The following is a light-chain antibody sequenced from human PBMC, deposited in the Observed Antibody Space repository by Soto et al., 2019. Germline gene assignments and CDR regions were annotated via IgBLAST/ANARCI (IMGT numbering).Light chain of an antibody. CDR1: QDIRKY. CDR3: QQSDDLPYA. V-gene: IGKV1-33*01. Sequence: GDRVTITCQATQDIRKYLNWYQQTPGKAPKLLIYDASSLETGVPPRFSGSGSGTYFTFTISSLQPEDLATYYCQQSDDLPYAFGQWTKLEIK. CDR2: DAS. J-gene: IGKJ2*01.